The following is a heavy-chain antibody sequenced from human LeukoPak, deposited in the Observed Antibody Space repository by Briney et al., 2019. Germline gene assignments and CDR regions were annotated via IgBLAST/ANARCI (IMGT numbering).Heavy chain of an antibody. CDR3: ATDRATQYFDY. V-gene: IGHV3-9*01. J-gene: IGHJ4*02. Sequence: GGSLRLSCAASGFNFDDYAMHWVRQAPGKGLEWVSGISGNSGSIDYADSVKGRFTVSRDNSRNTLFLQMNSLRVEDTAVYYCATDRATQYFDYWGQGTLVSVPS. CDR1: GFNFDDYA. D-gene: IGHD2-15*01. CDR2: ISGNSGSI.